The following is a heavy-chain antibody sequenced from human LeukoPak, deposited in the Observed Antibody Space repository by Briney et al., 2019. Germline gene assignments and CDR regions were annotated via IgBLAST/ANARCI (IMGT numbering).Heavy chain of an antibody. CDR1: GFTFSGYA. CDR2: ISGSGGST. Sequence: GGSLRLSCAASGFTFSGYAMSWVRQAPGKGLEWVSAISGSGGSTYYADSVKGRFTISRDNSKNTLYLQMNSLRAEDTAVYYCAKDFNVLLWFGEPRLYGMDVWGKGTTVTVSS. J-gene: IGHJ6*04. V-gene: IGHV3-23*01. D-gene: IGHD3-10*01. CDR3: AKDFNVLLWFGEPRLYGMDV.